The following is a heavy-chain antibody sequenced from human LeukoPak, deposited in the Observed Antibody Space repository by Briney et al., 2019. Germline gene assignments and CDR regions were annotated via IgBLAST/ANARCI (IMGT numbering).Heavy chain of an antibody. J-gene: IGHJ6*03. CDR2: MNPNSGNT. CDR1: GYTFTSYD. CDR3: ARARSTKIAAAGKRGYYYYYMDV. D-gene: IGHD6-13*01. Sequence: ASVKVSCKASGYTFTSYDINWVRQATGQGLEWMGWMNPNSGNTGYAQKFQGRVTMTRNTSISTAYMELSSLRSEDTAVYYCARARSTKIAAAGKRGYYYYYMDVWGKGTTVTISS. V-gene: IGHV1-8*01.